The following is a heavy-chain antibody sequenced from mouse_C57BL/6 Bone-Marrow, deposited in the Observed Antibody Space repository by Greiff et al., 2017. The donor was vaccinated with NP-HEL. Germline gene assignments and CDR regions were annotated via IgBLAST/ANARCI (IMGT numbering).Heavy chain of an antibody. CDR2: IDPETGGT. V-gene: IGHV1-15*01. Sequence: VQLQQSGAELVRPGASVTLSCKASGYTFTDYEMHWVKQTPVHGLEWIGAIDPETGGTAYNQKFKGKAILTADKSSSTAYMELRILTSGDSAVYYCTRKGLDGAWFAYWGQGTLVTVSA. J-gene: IGHJ3*01. D-gene: IGHD3-3*01. CDR1: GYTFTDYE. CDR3: TRKGLDGAWFAY.